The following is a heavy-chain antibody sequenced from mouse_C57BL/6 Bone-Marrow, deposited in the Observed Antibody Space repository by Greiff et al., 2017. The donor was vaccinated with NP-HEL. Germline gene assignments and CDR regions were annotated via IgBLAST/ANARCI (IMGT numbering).Heavy chain of an antibody. D-gene: IGHD2-3*01. V-gene: IGHV5-12*01. CDR1: GFTFSDYY. CDR3: ASLDGGYSHWYFDV. CDR2: ISNGGGST. Sequence: EVKLMESGGGLVQPGGSLKLSCAASGFTFSDYYMYWVRQTPEKRLEWVAYISNGGGSTYYPDPVKGRFTISRDNAKNTLYLQLSRLKSEDTDMYYCASLDGGYSHWYFDVWGTGTTVTVSS. J-gene: IGHJ1*03.